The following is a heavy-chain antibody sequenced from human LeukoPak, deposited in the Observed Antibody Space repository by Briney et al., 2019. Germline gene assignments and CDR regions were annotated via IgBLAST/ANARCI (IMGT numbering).Heavy chain of an antibody. D-gene: IGHD6-13*01. V-gene: IGHV5-51*01. J-gene: IGHJ4*02. Sequence: GESLKISCKGSGYAFSDYWIGWVRQMPGKGLEWMGIIYPGDSDTRYSPSFQGQVTISADKSISTAYLQWNSLKASDTAMYYCTRQYASSWYRDDYSDYWAQGTLVIVSS. CDR2: IYPGDSDT. CDR1: GYAFSDYW. CDR3: TRQYASSWYRDDYSDY.